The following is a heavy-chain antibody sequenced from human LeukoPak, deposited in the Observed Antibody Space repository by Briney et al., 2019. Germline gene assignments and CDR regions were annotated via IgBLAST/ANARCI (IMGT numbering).Heavy chain of an antibody. CDR1: GFTFSSFG. V-gene: IGHV3-21*04. CDR3: ARTGGSQGGNY. CDR2: ISSSSSYI. D-gene: IGHD1-26*01. Sequence: GGSLRLSCAASGFTFSSFGMNWVRQAPGKGLEWVSSISSSSSYIYYADSVKGRFTISRDNSKNTLYLQMNSLRAEDTAVYYCARTGGSQGGNYWGQGTLVTVSS. J-gene: IGHJ4*02.